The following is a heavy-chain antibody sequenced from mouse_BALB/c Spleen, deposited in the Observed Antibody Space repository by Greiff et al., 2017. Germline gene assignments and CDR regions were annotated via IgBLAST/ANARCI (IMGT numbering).Heavy chain of an antibody. CDR3: ARKGNYGDWYFDV. D-gene: IGHD2-4*01. V-gene: IGHV1-20*02. Sequence: VQLQQSGPELVKPGASVKISCKASGYSFTGYFMNWVMQSHGKSLEWIGRINPYNGDTFYNQKFKGKATLTVDKSSSTAHMELRSLASEDSAVYYCARKGNYGDWYFDVWGAGTTVTVSS. CDR1: GYSFTGYF. J-gene: IGHJ1*01. CDR2: INPYNGDT.